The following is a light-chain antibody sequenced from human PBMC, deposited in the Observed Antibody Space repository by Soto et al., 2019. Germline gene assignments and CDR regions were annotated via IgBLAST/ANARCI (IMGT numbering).Light chain of an antibody. J-gene: IGKJ5*01. CDR1: QSLLHITAETF. Sequence: DVVMTRTPLSLSAAPGQPASISCKSSQSLLHITAETFLVWYLQKPGQSPQLLIYEVSTRGSGVPDRVSGSGSGTYFTREISRVETDDVGIYFCMQSTQLPPTFGQGTRLGIE. V-gene: IGKV2D-29*02. CDR3: MQSTQLPPT. CDR2: EVS.